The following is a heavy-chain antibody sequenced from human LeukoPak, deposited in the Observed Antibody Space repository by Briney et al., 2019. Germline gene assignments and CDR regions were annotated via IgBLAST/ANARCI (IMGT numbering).Heavy chain of an antibody. CDR2: IIPIFGIA. V-gene: IGHV1-69*04. CDR1: GGTFSSYA. CDR3: ARLTLPATSVYCYYGMDV. D-gene: IGHD2-2*01. Sequence: ASVKVSCKASGGTFSSYAISWVRQAPGQGLEWMGRIIPIFGIANYAQKFQGRVTITADKSTSTAYMELSSLRSEDTAVYYCARLTLPATSVYCYYGMDVWGQGTTVTVSS. J-gene: IGHJ6*02.